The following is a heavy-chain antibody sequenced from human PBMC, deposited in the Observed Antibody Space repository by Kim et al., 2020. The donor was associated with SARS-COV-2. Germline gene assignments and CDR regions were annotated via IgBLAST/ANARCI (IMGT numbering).Heavy chain of an antibody. CDR1: GFTFSSYR. J-gene: IGHJ6*02. V-gene: IGHV3-21*01. D-gene: IGHD1-26*01. CDR3: ARVGIVGARGVFDYYYYSNDG. CDR2: IRSNSSYI. Sequence: GGSLRLSCAASGFTFSSYRMNWVRQAPGKGLEWVSSIRSNSSYIYYADSVKGRFTISRDNAKNSLYLQMNSLRAEDTAVYYCARVGIVGARGVFDYYYYSNDGWDQATIATASS.